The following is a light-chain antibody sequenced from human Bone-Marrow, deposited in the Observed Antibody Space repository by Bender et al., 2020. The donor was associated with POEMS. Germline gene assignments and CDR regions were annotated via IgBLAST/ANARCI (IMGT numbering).Light chain of an antibody. V-gene: IGLV2-11*01. CDR3: SSSPGLNEM. Sequence: QSALTQPRSVSGSPGQSVTISCTGVSSDIGGYNYVSWYQQHPGKAPKLMVYDSNGPPSGAHGRFAANTASKAAPLIIAGHHAEDAADYCSSSSPGLNEMFGTGTQVTVL. CDR2: DSN. CDR1: SSDIGGYNY. J-gene: IGLJ3*02.